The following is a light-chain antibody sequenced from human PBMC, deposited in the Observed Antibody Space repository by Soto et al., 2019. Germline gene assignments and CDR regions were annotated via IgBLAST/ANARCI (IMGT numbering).Light chain of an antibody. CDR3: QQRNDWPWT. Sequence: EIGVTHSPATRSWWPWEKATRAVRARRSVSVYLAWYQQKPGQAPRLLISDASDRAAGVPVRFSGSGSGPAFTLTLSSLEPEDFAVYFCQQRNDWPWTFGQGTKVDIK. CDR2: DAS. J-gene: IGKJ1*01. CDR1: RSVSVY. V-gene: IGKV3-11*01.